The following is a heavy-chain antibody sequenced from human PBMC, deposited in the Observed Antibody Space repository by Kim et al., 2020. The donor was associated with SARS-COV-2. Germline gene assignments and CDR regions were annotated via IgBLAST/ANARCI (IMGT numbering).Heavy chain of an antibody. CDR3: ARDRDGSGSYYTGHWFGP. CDR1: GGSISSGGYY. Sequence: SETLSLTCTVSGGSISSGGYYWSWIRQHPGKGLEWIGYIYYSGSTYYNPSLKSRVTISVDTSKNQFSLKLSSVTAADTAVYYCARDRDGSGSYYTGHWFGPWGQGTLVTVSS. CDR2: IYYSGST. J-gene: IGHJ5*02. V-gene: IGHV4-31*03. D-gene: IGHD3-10*01.